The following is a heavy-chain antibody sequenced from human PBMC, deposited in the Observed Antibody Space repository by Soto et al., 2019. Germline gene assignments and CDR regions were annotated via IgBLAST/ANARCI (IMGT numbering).Heavy chain of an antibody. Sequence: TLSLTCTVSGGSISSGGYYWSWIRQHPGKGLEWIGYIYYSGSTYYNPSLKSRVTISVDTSKNQFSLKLSSVTAADTAGYYCXXVXPRGXPAANXDYXGQXTLXXVXS. J-gene: IGHJ4*02. V-gene: IGHV4-31*03. CDR2: IYYSGST. D-gene: IGHD2-2*01. CDR1: GGSISSGGYY. CDR3: XXVXPRGXPAANXDY.